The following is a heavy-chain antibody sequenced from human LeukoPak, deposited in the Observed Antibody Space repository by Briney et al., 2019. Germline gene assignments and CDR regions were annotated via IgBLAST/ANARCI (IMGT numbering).Heavy chain of an antibody. J-gene: IGHJ4*02. CDR2: IIPIFGIA. Sequence: SVKVSCKASGGTLSSYAISWVRQAPGQGLEWMGRIIPIFGIANYAQKFQGRVTITADKSTSTAYMELSSLRSEDTAVYYCARDSPSIVATIEAYYFDYWGQGTLVTVSS. CDR1: GGTLSSYA. CDR3: ARDSPSIVATIEAYYFDY. V-gene: IGHV1-69*04. D-gene: IGHD5-12*01.